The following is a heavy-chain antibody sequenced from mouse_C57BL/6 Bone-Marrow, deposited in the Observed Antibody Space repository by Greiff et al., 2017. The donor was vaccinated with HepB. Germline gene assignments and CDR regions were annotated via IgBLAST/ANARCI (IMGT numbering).Heavy chain of an antibody. CDR1: GYSFSSSW. Sequence: QVQLQQSGPELVKPGASVKISCKASGYSFSSSWLDWVKPRPGKGLEWIGRIYPGDGDTNYNGKFKGKATLTADKSSSTAYMQLSSLTSEDSAVYFCARRPSFDYWGQGTTLTVSS. J-gene: IGHJ2*01. CDR3: ARRPSFDY. V-gene: IGHV1-82*01. CDR2: IYPGDGDT.